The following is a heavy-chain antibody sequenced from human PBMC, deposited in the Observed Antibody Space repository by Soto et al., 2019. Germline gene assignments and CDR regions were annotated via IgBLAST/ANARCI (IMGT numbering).Heavy chain of an antibody. D-gene: IGHD1-1*01. Sequence: SETLSLTCTVSGGSISSSSYYWGWIRQPPGKGLEWIGSIYYSGSTYYNPSLKSRVTISVDTSKNQFSLKLSSVTAADTAVYYCARHDGMETRGYYYYYMDVWGKGTTVTVSS. CDR2: IYYSGST. J-gene: IGHJ6*03. CDR1: GGSISSSSYY. CDR3: ARHDGMETRGYYYYYMDV. V-gene: IGHV4-39*01.